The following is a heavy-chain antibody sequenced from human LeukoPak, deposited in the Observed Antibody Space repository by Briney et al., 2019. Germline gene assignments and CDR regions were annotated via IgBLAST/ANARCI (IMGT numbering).Heavy chain of an antibody. CDR3: ARQRRYCSSTSCYVSGYGMDV. CDR2: IYYSGST. J-gene: IGHJ6*02. CDR1: GGSISSSSYY. D-gene: IGHD2-2*01. Sequence: SETLSLTCTVSGGSISSSSYYWGWIRQPPGKGLEWIGSIYYSGSTYYNPSLKSRATISVDTSKNQFSLKLSSVTAADTAVYYCARQRRYCSSTSCYVSGYGMDVWGQGTTVTVSS. V-gene: IGHV4-39*01.